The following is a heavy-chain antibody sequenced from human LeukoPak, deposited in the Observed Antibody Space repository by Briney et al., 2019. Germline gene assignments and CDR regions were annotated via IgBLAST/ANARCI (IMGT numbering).Heavy chain of an antibody. CDR3: ARDTPYYYGSGSPIMDV. V-gene: IGHV3-48*03. J-gene: IGHJ6*02. Sequence: GGSLRLSCAASGFTFSSYEMNWVRQAPGKGLEWVSYISSSGSTIYYADSVKGRLTISRDNAKNSLYLQMNSLRAEDTAVYYCARDTPYYYGSGSPIMDVWGQGTTVTVSS. D-gene: IGHD3-10*01. CDR2: ISSSGSTI. CDR1: GFTFSSYE.